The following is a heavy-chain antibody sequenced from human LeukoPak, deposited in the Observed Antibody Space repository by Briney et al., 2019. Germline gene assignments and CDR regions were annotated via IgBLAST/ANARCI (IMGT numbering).Heavy chain of an antibody. J-gene: IGHJ4*02. D-gene: IGHD3-3*01. CDR1: GYTFTGYY. CDR3: ARVPSRDFWSGYDTYYFDY. CDR2: INPNSGGT. Sequence: ASVKVSCKASGYTFTGYYMHWVRQAPGQGLEWMGWINPNSGGTNYAQKFQGRVTMTRDTSISTAYMELSRLRSDDTAVYYCARVPSRDFWSGYDTYYFDYWGQGTLVTVSS. V-gene: IGHV1-2*02.